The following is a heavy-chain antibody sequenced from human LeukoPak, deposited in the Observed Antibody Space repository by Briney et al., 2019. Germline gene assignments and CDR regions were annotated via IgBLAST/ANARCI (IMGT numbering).Heavy chain of an antibody. CDR1: GFTFSTYA. CDR2: ISGSGDTT. D-gene: IGHD6-13*01. J-gene: IGHJ4*02. CDR3: ARDDRGIAAAGFFDY. V-gene: IGHV3-23*01. Sequence: GGSLRLSCAASGFTFSTYAMGWVRQTPGKGLEWVSAISGSGDTTYYADSVKGRFTISRDNSKNTLYLQMNSLTADDTAVYYCARDDRGIAAAGFFDYWGQGTLVTVSS.